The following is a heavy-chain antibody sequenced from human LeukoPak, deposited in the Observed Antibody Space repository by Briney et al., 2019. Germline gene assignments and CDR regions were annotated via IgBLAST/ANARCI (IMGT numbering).Heavy chain of an antibody. CDR1: GASIGSFY. J-gene: IGHJ3*02. CDR2: LYNGGDT. D-gene: IGHD6-13*01. V-gene: IGHV4-4*07. Sequence: SETLSLTCTVSGASIGSFYWVWIRQPAGKGLGWIGRLYNGGDTNCSPSLRSRVTMPVDTSKNQFSLKLKSVTAADTAVYYCARGVEASGVGFYAFDIWGQGTMVTVSS. CDR3: ARGVEASGVGFYAFDI.